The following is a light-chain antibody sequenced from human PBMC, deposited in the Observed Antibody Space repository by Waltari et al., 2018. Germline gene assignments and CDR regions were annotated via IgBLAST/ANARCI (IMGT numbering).Light chain of an antibody. V-gene: IGLV2-8*01. CDR1: SSDVGGYNY. CDR3: SSYAGSNNFGVV. J-gene: IGLJ2*01. CDR2: EVS. Sequence: QSALTQPPSASGSPGQSVTISCTGTSSDVGGYNYVSWYQQHPGKAPKLMIYEVSNRPSGVPDRFSGSKSGNTASLTVSGLQAEDEADYYCSSYAGSNNFGVVFGGGTKLTVL.